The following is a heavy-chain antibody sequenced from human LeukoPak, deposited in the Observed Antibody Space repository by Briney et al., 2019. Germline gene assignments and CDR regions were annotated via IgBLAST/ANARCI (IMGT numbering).Heavy chain of an antibody. Sequence: GASVKVSCKASGYTFTSYSITWVRQAPGQGLEWMGWISTYNGNTNYAEKFQGRLTMTTDTSTSTAYMELRSLRSDDTAVYYCARTPRGYCSGGSCQDYWGQGTLVTVSS. D-gene: IGHD2-15*01. CDR2: ISTYNGNT. J-gene: IGHJ4*02. CDR3: ARTPRGYCSGGSCQDY. V-gene: IGHV1-18*01. CDR1: GYTFTSYS.